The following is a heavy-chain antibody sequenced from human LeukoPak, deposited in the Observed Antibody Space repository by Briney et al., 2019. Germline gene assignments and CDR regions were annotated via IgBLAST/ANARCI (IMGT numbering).Heavy chain of an antibody. V-gene: IGHV3-48*03. Sequence: PGGSLRLSCAASGFTFSSYDMNWVRQAPGKGLEWLSYISSSGSTIYYADSVKGRFTISRDNAKNSLYLQMNSLRAEDTAVYYCARYDFWSGSNYGMHVWGQGTTVTVSS. CDR1: GFTFSSYD. CDR2: ISSSGSTI. D-gene: IGHD3-3*01. CDR3: ARYDFWSGSNYGMHV. J-gene: IGHJ6*02.